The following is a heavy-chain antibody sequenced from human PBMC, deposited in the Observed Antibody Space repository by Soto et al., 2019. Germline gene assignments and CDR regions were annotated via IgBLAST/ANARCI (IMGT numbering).Heavy chain of an antibody. V-gene: IGHV4-31*03. CDR1: GGSISSGGYY. CDR3: AREGGGIAAAGSYYYYYGMDV. CDR2: IYYSGST. D-gene: IGHD6-13*01. J-gene: IGHJ6*02. Sequence: QVQLQESGPGLVKPSQTLSLTCTVSGGSISSGGYYWSWIRQHPGKGLEWIGYIYYSGSTYYNPSLKSRVTISVDTSKNQFSLKLGSVTAADTAVYYCAREGGGIAAAGSYYYYYGMDVWGQGTTVTVSS.